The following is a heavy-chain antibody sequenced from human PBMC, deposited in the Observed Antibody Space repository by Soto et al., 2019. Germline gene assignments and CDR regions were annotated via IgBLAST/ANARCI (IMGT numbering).Heavy chain of an antibody. J-gene: IGHJ4*02. V-gene: IGHV5-10-1*01. CDR1: GYSFTSYW. Sequence: HGESLKISCKGSGYSFTSYWISWVRQMPGKGLEWMGRIDPSDSYTNYSPSFQGHVTISADKSISTAYLQWSSLKASDTAMYYCARGGPHYDSSGYPAYWGQGTLVTVSS. CDR3: ARGGPHYDSSGYPAY. D-gene: IGHD3-22*01. CDR2: IDPSDSYT.